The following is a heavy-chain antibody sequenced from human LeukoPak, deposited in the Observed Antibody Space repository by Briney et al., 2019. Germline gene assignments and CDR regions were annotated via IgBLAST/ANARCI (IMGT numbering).Heavy chain of an antibody. Sequence: SVNVSCKASGDTLSSYAISGVRQAPGQGLEWMGGIIPIFVTANYAQKFQGRVTITTDESTSTAYMELSRLRSEDTAVYYCARGPSRMGYYDSSGYYVQFDYWGQGTLVTVSS. CDR2: IIPIFVTA. CDR3: ARGPSRMGYYDSSGYYVQFDY. CDR1: GDTLSSYA. D-gene: IGHD3-22*01. V-gene: IGHV1-69*05. J-gene: IGHJ4*02.